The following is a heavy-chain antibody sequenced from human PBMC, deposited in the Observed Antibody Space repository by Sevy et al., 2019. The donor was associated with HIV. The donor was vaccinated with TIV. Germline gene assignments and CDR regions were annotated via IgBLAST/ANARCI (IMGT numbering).Heavy chain of an antibody. V-gene: IGHV5-51*01. CDR1: GYSFTSYW. J-gene: IGHJ5*02. D-gene: IGHD3-22*01. CDR3: ARWATYYYDTSGFKYFDR. Sequence: GESLKISCKGPGYSFTSYWIGWVRQIPGKGLEWMGIIYPADSDIRYSPSFQGQVTISADKSISTAYLQWSSLKASDTAMYYCARWATYYYDTSGFKYFDRWGQGTLVTVSS. CDR2: IYPADSDI.